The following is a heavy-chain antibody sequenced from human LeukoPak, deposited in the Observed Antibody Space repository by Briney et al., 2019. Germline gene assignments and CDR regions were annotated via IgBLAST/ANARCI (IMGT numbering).Heavy chain of an antibody. V-gene: IGHV3-15*01. CDR3: TTDRGYNNGFNYFDY. CDR1: GFTFSNAW. Sequence: GWSLRLSCAASGFTFSNAWMNWVRQAPGKGLEWVGRIKSKTDGGTTDYAAPVKGRFTISRDDSKNTLYLQMNSLKTEDTAVYYCTTDRGYNNGFNYFDYWGQGTLVTVSS. CDR2: IKSKTDGGTT. D-gene: IGHD5-18*01. J-gene: IGHJ4*02.